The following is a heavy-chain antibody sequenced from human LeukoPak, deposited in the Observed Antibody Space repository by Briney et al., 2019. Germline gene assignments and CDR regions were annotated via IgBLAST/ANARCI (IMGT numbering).Heavy chain of an antibody. Sequence: SETLSLTCTVSGGSISSYYWSWIRQPPGKGLEWIGYIYYSGSTNYNPSLKSGVTISVDTSKNKFSLKLSSVTAADTTVYYCARGPATITIFGVVNWFAPWGQGTLVTVSS. CDR3: ARGPATITIFGVVNWFAP. V-gene: IGHV4-59*08. CDR2: IYYSGST. D-gene: IGHD3-3*01. CDR1: GGSISSYY. J-gene: IGHJ5*02.